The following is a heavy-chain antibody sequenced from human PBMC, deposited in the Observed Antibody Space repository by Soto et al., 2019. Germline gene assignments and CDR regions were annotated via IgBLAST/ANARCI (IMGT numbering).Heavy chain of an antibody. Sequence: APRKGSCQASGYTFPRYHIPWVGQAPGQGLEWMGIINPSGGSTSYAQKFQGRVTMTRDTSTSTVYMELSSLRSEDTAVYYCARVDDILTGYTSLYWGQGTLVTVSS. CDR2: INPSGGST. V-gene: IGHV1-46*01. J-gene: IGHJ4*02. CDR3: ARVDDILTGYTSLY. D-gene: IGHD3-9*01. CDR1: GYTFPRYH.